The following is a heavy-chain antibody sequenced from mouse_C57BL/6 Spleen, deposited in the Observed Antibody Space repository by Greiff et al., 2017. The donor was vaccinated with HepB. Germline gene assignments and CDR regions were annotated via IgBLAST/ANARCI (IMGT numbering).Heavy chain of an antibody. D-gene: IGHD1-1*02. CDR3: AREESYYFGAFDY. J-gene: IGHJ2*01. CDR1: GYSITSGYY. CDR2: ISYDGSN. Sequence: LQQSGPGLVKPSQSLSLTCSVTGYSITSGYYWNWIRQFPGNKLEWMGYISYDGSNNYNPSLKNRISITRDTSKNQFFLKLNSVTTEDTATYYCAREESYYFGAFDYWGQGTTLTVSS. V-gene: IGHV3-6*01.